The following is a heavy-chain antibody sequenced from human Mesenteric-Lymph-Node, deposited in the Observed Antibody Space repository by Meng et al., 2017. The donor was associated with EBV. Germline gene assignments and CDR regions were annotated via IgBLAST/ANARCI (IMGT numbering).Heavy chain of an antibody. J-gene: IGHJ4*02. Sequence: QRQLREPGPGLVKPSETLSLTCTVSGGSISSSSYYWGWIRQPPGKGLEWIGDFYYSENTYYNPSLKSRVTISVDTSKNQFSLKLSSVTAADTAVYYCARRPWSLYYYFDYWGPGTLVTVSS. CDR2: FYYSENT. V-gene: IGHV4-39*07. CDR3: ARRPWSLYYYFDY. D-gene: IGHD1-26*01. CDR1: GGSISSSSYY.